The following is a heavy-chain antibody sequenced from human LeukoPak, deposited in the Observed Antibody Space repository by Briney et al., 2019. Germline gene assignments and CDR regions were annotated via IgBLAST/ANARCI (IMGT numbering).Heavy chain of an antibody. CDR3: ATDVRVDR. CDR1: GGSISSSSYY. CDR2: IYYSGST. J-gene: IGHJ5*02. D-gene: IGHD3-10*01. V-gene: IGHV4-39*07. Sequence: NPSETLSLTCTVSGGSISSSSYYWGWIRQSPGKGLEWIGSIYYSGSTYYNPSLKSRVTISVDTSKNQFSLKLSSVTAADTAVYYCATDVRVDRWGQGTLVTVSS.